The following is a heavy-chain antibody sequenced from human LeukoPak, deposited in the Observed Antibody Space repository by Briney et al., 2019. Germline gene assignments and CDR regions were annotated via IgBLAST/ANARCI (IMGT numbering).Heavy chain of an antibody. CDR2: IYQSGST. CDR1: GGSISSSNW. CDR3: ARGKGKAGHRLDY. J-gene: IGHJ4*02. D-gene: IGHD6-19*01. Sequence: SGTLSLTCAVSGGSISSSNWWSWVRQPPGQGLAWIGEIYQSGSTNYNPSLKSRVTISVDKSKNQFTLKLSSVTAADTAVYYCARGKGKAGHRLDYWGQGILVTVSS. V-gene: IGHV4-4*02.